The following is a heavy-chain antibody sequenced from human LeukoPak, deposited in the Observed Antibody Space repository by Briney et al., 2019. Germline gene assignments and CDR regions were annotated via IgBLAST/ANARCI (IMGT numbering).Heavy chain of an antibody. CDR1: GDSINNNSYY. V-gene: IGHV4-39*01. CDR2: VYHRGST. Sequence: PSETLSLTCTVSGDSINNNSYYWGWIRQPPGKGLEWIVTVYHRGSTYYASSLKSRVTISVNTSKNQISLNLRSVNAADTAIYYCSRQMSAGDAFDIWGQGTKVTVSS. CDR3: SRQMSAGDAFDI. J-gene: IGHJ3*02.